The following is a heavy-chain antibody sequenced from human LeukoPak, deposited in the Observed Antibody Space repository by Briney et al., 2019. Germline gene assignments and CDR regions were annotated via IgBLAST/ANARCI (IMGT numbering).Heavy chain of an antibody. CDR2: ISDSGGNT. J-gene: IGHJ4*02. CDR3: ARGRGYYYGSGSYYDNFDY. V-gene: IGHV3-23*01. CDR1: GFTFSNYA. D-gene: IGHD3-10*01. Sequence: GGSLRLSCVASGFTFSNYAMSWVRQAPGKGLEWVSAISDSGGNTFYADSVKGRFTISRDNSKNTLYLQMNSLRAEDTAVYYCARGRGYYYGSGSYYDNFDYWGQGTLVTVSS.